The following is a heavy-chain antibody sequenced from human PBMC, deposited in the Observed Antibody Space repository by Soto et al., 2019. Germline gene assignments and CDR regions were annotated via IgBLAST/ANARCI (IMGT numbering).Heavy chain of an antibody. CDR3: ARGYYCSGGSCYSRLYYFDY. V-gene: IGHV3-11*01. D-gene: IGHD2-15*01. CDR1: GFTFSDYY. CDR2: ISSSGSTI. Sequence: PGGSLRLSCAASGFTFSDYYMSWIRQAPGKGLEWVSYISSSGSTIYYADSVKGRFTISRDNAKNSLFLQMSSLRAEDTAVYYCARGYYCSGGSCYSRLYYFDYWGQGTPVTVSS. J-gene: IGHJ4*02.